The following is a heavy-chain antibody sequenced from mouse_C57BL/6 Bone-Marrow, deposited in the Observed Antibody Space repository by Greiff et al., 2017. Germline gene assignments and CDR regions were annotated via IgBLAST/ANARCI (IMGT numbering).Heavy chain of an antibody. J-gene: IGHJ4*01. CDR2: ISNGGGST. CDR1: GFTFSDYY. V-gene: IGHV5-12*01. CDR3: ARQAYYYAMDY. Sequence: DVKLVESGGGLVQPGGSLKLSCAASGFTFSDYYMYWVRQTPEKRLEWVAYISNGGGSTYYPDTVKGRFTISRDNAKNTLYLQMSRLKSEDTAMYYCARQAYYYAMDYWGQGTSVTVSS.